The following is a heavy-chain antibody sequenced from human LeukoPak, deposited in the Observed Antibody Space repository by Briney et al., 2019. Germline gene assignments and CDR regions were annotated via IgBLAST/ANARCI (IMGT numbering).Heavy chain of an antibody. Sequence: TSQTLSLTCTVSGGSISSGSYYWRWIRQPAGKGLERFGRIYTSGSTNYNPSLKSRVTISVDTSKNQFSLKLSSVTAADTAVYYCARDQVGYYYYYYMDVWGKGTTVTVSS. CDR3: ARDQVGYYYYYYMDV. CDR2: IYTSGST. J-gene: IGHJ6*03. D-gene: IGHD1-26*01. CDR1: GGSISSGSYY. V-gene: IGHV4-61*02.